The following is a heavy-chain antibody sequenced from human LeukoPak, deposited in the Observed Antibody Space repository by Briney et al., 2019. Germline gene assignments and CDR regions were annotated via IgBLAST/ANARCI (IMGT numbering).Heavy chain of an antibody. CDR1: GFTFSSYG. CDR3: ARDLVAGISSYYYGMDV. D-gene: IGHD6-19*01. J-gene: IGHJ6*02. V-gene: IGHV3-33*01. Sequence: GGSLRLSCAASGFTFSSYGMHWVRQAPGKGLEWVAVIWYDGSNKYYADSVKGRFTISRDNSKNTLYLQMNSLRAEDTAVYYCARDLVAGISSYYYGMDVWGQGTTVTVSS. CDR2: IWYDGSNK.